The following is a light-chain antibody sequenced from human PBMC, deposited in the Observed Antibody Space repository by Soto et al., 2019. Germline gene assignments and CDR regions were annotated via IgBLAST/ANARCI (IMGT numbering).Light chain of an antibody. V-gene: IGKV3-15*01. CDR1: QSVSSN. Sequence: EIMMTLSPATVSVSPGERVTLSCRASQSVSSNLAWYQQKPGQAPRLLLYGASTRATDIPVRFSGSGSGTEFTLTISSLQSEDFAVYYCQQYNNWPRTFGQGTKVDI. CDR2: GAS. J-gene: IGKJ1*01. CDR3: QQYNNWPRT.